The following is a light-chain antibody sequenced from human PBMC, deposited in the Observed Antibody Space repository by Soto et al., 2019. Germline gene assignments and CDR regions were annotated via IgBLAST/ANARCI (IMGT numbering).Light chain of an antibody. V-gene: IGKV3-20*01. CDR1: QSVSNNY. CDR2: GAS. J-gene: IGKJ4*01. Sequence: EIVLTQSPGTLSLSPGERATLSCRASQSVSNNYLAWYQQKPGQAPRLLIYGASNRATGIPDRFSGSGSGTDFTLTISRLEPEDFATYYCQQLNTYPLTVGGGTKVDIK. CDR3: QQLNTYPLT.